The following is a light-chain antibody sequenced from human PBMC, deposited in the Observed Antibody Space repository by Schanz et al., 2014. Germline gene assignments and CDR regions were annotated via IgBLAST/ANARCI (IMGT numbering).Light chain of an antibody. V-gene: IGLV2-14*03. CDR1: SSDVGGYNY. J-gene: IGLJ1*01. CDR3: ASYTSSSTLYV. CDR2: DVN. Sequence: QSALTQPASVSGSPGQSITISCTGTSSDVGGYNYVSWYQQHPGKAPKLMIYDVNNRPSGVSNRFSGSKSGNTASLTISGLQADVFADFYCASYTSSSTLYVFGTGTKLTV.